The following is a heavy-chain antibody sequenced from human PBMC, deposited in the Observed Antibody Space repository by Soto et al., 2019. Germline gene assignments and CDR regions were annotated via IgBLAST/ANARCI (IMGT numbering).Heavy chain of an antibody. V-gene: IGHV4-4*02. Sequence: PSEPLSLCCDDSGDSIRSGNWWIWVRLPPGKGLQWIGEVYHTGTTNSNPSLKSRVTISVDKSQNHFSLTLTTVTAADTAVYYCARSSGFFAISFLDTWRQGALVTVSS. J-gene: IGHJ5*01. CDR3: ARSSGFFAISFLDT. CDR2: VYHTGTT. CDR1: GDSIRSGNW. D-gene: IGHD2-2*02.